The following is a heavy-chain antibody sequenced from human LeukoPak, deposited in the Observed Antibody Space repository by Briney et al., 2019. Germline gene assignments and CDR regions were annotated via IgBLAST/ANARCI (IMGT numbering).Heavy chain of an antibody. V-gene: IGHV3-66*02. CDR3: VRRGGGDNCR. CDR1: GFPLNNNV. CDR2: IYPWGSA. Sequence: GAPGPSCAASGFPLNNNVKNLVRQAPGEGVEWGSIIYPWGSAFYTDSVKGRFTVTRDEPKNMMFLQMNTLRPEDAAMYYCVRRGGGDNCRWGQGALVTVSS. D-gene: IGHD4-23*01. J-gene: IGHJ4*01.